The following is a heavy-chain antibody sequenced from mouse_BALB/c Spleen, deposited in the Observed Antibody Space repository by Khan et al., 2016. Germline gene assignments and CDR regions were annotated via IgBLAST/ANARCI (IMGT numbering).Heavy chain of an antibody. Sequence: EVQLQELGPGLVKPSQSLSLTCTVTGYSITSDYAWNWIRQFPGNKLEWMGYISYNGNTKYNPSLKSRISITRDTSKNQFFLQLNSVTPEDTATYYCARIYGGDFDYWGQGTTLTVSS. CDR2: ISYNGNT. J-gene: IGHJ2*01. CDR3: ARIYGGDFDY. CDR1: GYSITSDYA. V-gene: IGHV3-2*02. D-gene: IGHD1-1*01.